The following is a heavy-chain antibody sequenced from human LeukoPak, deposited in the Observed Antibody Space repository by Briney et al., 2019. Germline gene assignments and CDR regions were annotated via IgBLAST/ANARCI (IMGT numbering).Heavy chain of an antibody. CDR3: ARGGYGSSSHNWFDP. Sequence: PSETLSLTCTVSGGSISSYYWSWIRQPPGKGLEWIGYIYYSGGTNYNPSLKSRVTISVDTSKNQFSLKLSSVTAADTAVYYCARGGYGSSSHNWFDPWGQGTLVTVSS. D-gene: IGHD2-2*01. V-gene: IGHV4-59*01. CDR1: GGSISSYY. J-gene: IGHJ5*02. CDR2: IYYSGGT.